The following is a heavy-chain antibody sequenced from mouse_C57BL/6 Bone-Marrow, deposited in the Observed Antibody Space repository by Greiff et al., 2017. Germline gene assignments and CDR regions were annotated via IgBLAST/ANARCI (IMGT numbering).Heavy chain of an antibody. CDR2: IHPNSGST. CDR3: ARPPHYYGCSSSYCFDY. J-gene: IGHJ2*01. D-gene: IGHD1-1*01. CDR1: GYTFTSYW. V-gene: IGHV1-64*01. Sequence: QVQLQQPGAELVKPGASVKLSCKASGYTFTSYWMHWVKQRPGQGLEWIGMIHPNSGSTNYNEKFKSKATLTVDKSSSTAYMQLSSLTSEDSAVYYCARPPHYYGCSSSYCFDYWGQGTTLTVSS.